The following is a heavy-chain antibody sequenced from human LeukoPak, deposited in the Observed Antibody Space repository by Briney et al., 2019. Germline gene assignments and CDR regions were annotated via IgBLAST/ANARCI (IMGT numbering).Heavy chain of an antibody. J-gene: IGHJ4*02. CDR1: GFTFSSYE. CDR3: AAGGWWFDY. V-gene: IGHV3-48*03. CDR2: ISSSGSTI. D-gene: IGHD2-8*02. Sequence: GGSLRLSCAASGFTFSSYEMNWVRQAPGKGLEWVSYISSSGSTIYYADSVKGRFTISRDNAKYSLYLQMNSLRAEDTAVYYCAAGGWWFDYWGQGTLVTVSS.